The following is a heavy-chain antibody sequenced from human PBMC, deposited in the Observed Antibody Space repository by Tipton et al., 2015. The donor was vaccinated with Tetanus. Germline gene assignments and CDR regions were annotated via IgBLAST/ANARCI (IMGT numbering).Heavy chain of an antibody. J-gene: IGHJ4*02. Sequence: LRLSCTVSGGSVSSGDSYWSWIRQPPGKGLEWIAYIDYSGRTNYNPSLKSRLIISIDRSKNQFSLRLSSVTAADTAVYYCARSNFDFPKKGPFDSWGQGTLVTVSS. CDR3: ARSNFDFPKKGPFDS. D-gene: IGHD3-3*01. CDR1: GGSVSSGDSY. CDR2: IDYSGRT. V-gene: IGHV4-61*08.